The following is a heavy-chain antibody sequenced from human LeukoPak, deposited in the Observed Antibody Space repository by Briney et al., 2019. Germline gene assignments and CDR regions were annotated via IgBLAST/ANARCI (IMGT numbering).Heavy chain of an antibody. J-gene: IGHJ4*02. D-gene: IGHD1-26*01. CDR2: ICSGAAT. CDR3: ARIIVGAAADYFDY. V-gene: IGHV3-53*01. CDR1: GFTVSSNY. Sequence: GGSLRLSCAASGFTVSSNYMSWVRQAPGKGLECVSVICSGAATSYADSVKGRFTISRDNSKNTLYLQMNSLRAEDTALYYCARIIVGAAADYFDYWGQGTLVTVSS.